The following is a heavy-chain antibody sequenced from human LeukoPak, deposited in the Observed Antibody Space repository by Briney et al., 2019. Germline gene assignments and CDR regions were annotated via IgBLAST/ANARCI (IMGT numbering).Heavy chain of an antibody. D-gene: IGHD3-22*01. Sequence: PSGTLSLTCAVSGGSISSSNWWSWVRQPPGKGLEWIGEIYHSGSTNYNPSLKSRVTISVDTSKNQFSLKLSSVTAADTAVYYCARGTYDSSGYPYYYYYYMDVWGKGTTVTVSS. V-gene: IGHV4-4*02. CDR3: ARGTYDSSGYPYYYYYYMDV. CDR1: GGSISSSNW. CDR2: IYHSGST. J-gene: IGHJ6*03.